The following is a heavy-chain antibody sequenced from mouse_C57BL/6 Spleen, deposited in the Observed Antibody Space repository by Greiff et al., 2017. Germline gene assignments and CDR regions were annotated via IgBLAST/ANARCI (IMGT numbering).Heavy chain of an antibody. V-gene: IGHV14-1*01. J-gene: IGHJ3*01. CDR1: GFTITDYY. CDR3: TTSYYGSSYGWFAY. CDR2: IDPEDGDT. D-gene: IGHD1-1*01. Sequence: EVQLQQSGAELVRPGASVKLSCTASGFTITDYYMHWVKQRPEQGLEWIGRIDPEDGDTAYAPKFQGKATMTADTSSNTAYLQLSSLTSEDTAVYYCTTSYYGSSYGWFAYWGQGTRVTVSA.